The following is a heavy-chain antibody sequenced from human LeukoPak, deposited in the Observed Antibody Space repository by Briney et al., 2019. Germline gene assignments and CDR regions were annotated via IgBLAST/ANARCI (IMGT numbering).Heavy chain of an antibody. V-gene: IGHV1-69*13. CDR2: IIPIFGTA. D-gene: IGHD5-18*01. Sequence: ASVKVSCKATVGTLSSYAISWVRQAPGQGLEWMGGIIPIFGTANYAQKFQGRVTITADESTSTPYLELSSLRSEDTAVYYCAREGDSYGYWRGPSYYYYMDVWGKGTTVTVSS. CDR1: VGTLSSYA. CDR3: AREGDSYGYWRGPSYYYYMDV. J-gene: IGHJ6*03.